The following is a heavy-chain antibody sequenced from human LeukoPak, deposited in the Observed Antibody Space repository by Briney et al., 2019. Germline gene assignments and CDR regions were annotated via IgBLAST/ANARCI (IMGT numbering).Heavy chain of an antibody. CDR3: ARVLRYCSGGNCYSGGLGYMDV. J-gene: IGHJ6*03. CDR2: INAGNGNT. D-gene: IGHD2-15*01. CDR1: GYTFSSYA. V-gene: IGHV1-3*03. Sequence: ASVKVSCKASGYTFSSYAMHWVRQAPGQRLEWMGWINAGNGNTKFSHEFQGRVTITRDTSASTAYMELNSLRSEDMAVYYCARVLRYCSGGNCYSGGLGYMDVWGKGTTVTISS.